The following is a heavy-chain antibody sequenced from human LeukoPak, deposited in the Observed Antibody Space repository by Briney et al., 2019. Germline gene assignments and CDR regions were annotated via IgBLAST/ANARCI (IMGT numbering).Heavy chain of an antibody. V-gene: IGHV3-7*01. CDR2: INQDGSEK. Sequence: GGSLRLSCVASGFTFSSYWMSWVRRAPGKGLEWVANINQDGSEKYDVDSAKGRFTISRDNAKNSLYLQMNSLRAEDTAVYYCARDRSPGNFDYWGQGTLVTVSS. J-gene: IGHJ4*02. D-gene: IGHD3-10*01. CDR3: ARDRSPGNFDY. CDR1: GFTFSSYW.